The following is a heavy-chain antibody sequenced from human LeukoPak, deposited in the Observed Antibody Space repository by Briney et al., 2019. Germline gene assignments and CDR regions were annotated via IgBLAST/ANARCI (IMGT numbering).Heavy chain of an antibody. J-gene: IGHJ4*02. CDR1: GGSISSYY. Sequence: SETLSLTCTVSGGSISSYYWGWIRQPPGKGLEWIGYIYYSGSTKYNPSLKSRVTMSVDTSKNQFSLKLSSVTAADTAVYYCARYSSSWSFDYWGQGTLVTVSS. CDR2: IYYSGST. CDR3: ARYSSSWSFDY. D-gene: IGHD6-13*01. V-gene: IGHV4-59*12.